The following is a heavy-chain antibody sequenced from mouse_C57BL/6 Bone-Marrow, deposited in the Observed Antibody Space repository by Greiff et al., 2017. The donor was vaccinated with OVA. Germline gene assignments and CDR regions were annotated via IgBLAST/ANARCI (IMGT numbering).Heavy chain of an antibody. Sequence: EVQLVESGGDLVKPGGSLKLSCAASGFTFSSYGMYWVRQTPDKRLEWVATISSGGSYTYYPDSVKGRFTISRDNAKNTLYLQMSSLKSEDTAMYYCARPRKFAYWGQGTLVTVSA. J-gene: IGHJ3*01. V-gene: IGHV5-6*01. CDR2: ISSGGSYT. CDR1: GFTFSSYG. CDR3: ARPRKFAY.